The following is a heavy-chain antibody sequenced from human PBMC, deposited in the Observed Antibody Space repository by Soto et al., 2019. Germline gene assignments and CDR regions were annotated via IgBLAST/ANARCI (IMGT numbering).Heavy chain of an antibody. Sequence: EVQLLESGGGLVQPGGSLRLSCAASGFTFSSYAMSWVRQAPGKGLQWVSGISSTGRSTYYADSVKGRFTISRDSSKNTLYLQMNSLRAEDTAVYYCAKEGASYGFDYWGQGTLVTVSS. CDR1: GFTFSSYA. D-gene: IGHD1-26*01. V-gene: IGHV3-23*01. CDR2: ISSTGRST. J-gene: IGHJ4*02. CDR3: AKEGASYGFDY.